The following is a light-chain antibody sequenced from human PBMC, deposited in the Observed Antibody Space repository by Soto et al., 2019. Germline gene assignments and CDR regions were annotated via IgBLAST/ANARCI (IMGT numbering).Light chain of an antibody. J-gene: IGLJ1*01. CDR1: SSDVGTYNY. CDR2: EVT. CDR3: SSYTGSSTLYV. V-gene: IGLV2-14*01. Sequence: QSALTQPASVSGSPGQSITISCTGTSSDVGTYNYVSWYQQHPGKAPKVMIYEVTYRPSGVSNRFSGSKSGNTASLTISGLQVEDEAEYYCSSYTGSSTLYVFGTGTKVTVL.